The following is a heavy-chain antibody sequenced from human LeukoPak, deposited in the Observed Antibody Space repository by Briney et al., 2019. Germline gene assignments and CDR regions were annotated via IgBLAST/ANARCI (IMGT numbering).Heavy chain of an antibody. CDR3: ARDFGRFEYIGSGNYREIGNWFDS. J-gene: IGHJ5*01. V-gene: IGHV3-21*01. CDR2: IGGSRSYI. D-gene: IGHD3-10*01. CDR1: GLTFSSYS. Sequence: GGSLRLSCAASGLTFSSYSMNWVRQAPGKGLEWVSSIGGSRSYIYYADSVKGRFTISRDNAKNSLYLQMNSLRAEDTAVYYCARDFGRFEYIGSGNYREIGNWFDSWGQGTLVTVSS.